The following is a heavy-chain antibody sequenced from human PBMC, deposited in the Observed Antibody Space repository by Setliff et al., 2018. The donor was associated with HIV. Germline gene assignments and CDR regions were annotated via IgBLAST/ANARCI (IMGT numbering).Heavy chain of an antibody. Sequence: PGGSLRLSCEASGFNFDLYGFHWVRQAPGKGLEWVAVVSYDGTYKNYADSVKGRFTISRDNSRSTVYVQMNSLRAEDTAVYYCARDPILGGPDFFDYWGQGTLVTVSS. D-gene: IGHD1-26*01. CDR3: ARDPILGGPDFFDY. CDR1: GFNFDLYG. V-gene: IGHV3-30*04. J-gene: IGHJ4*02. CDR2: VSYDGTYK.